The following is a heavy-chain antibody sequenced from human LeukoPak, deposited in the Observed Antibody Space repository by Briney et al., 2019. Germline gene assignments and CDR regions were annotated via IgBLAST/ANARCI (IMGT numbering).Heavy chain of an antibody. Sequence: GGSLRLSCSASGFTFSSYAMHWVRQAPGKGLEWVAVISYDGFNTRYADSVRGRFTISRDNSKNTLYLQMNSLRAEDTAVYYCAKGGQSWLPYFDYWGQGTLVTVSS. D-gene: IGHD5-24*01. CDR2: ISYDGFNT. CDR3: AKGGQSWLPYFDY. J-gene: IGHJ4*02. V-gene: IGHV3-30*07. CDR1: GFTFSSYA.